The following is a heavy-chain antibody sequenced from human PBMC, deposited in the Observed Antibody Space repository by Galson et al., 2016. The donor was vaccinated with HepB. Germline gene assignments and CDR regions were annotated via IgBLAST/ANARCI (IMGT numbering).Heavy chain of an antibody. V-gene: IGHV3-53*01. J-gene: IGHJ4*02. CDR2: SYGDGST. CDR1: GFIVSNDY. CDR3: ARLYFGSGGAVDY. Sequence: SLRLSCAASGFIVSNDYMNWVRQAPGKGLEWLSVSYGDGSTYYADSVKGRFTISRDNSKNTLYLQMNSLRAEDTAVYYCARLYFGSGGAVDYWGQGTLVTASS. D-gene: IGHD3-10*01.